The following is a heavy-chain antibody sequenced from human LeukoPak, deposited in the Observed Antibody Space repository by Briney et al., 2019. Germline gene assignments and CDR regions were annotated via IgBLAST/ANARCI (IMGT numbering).Heavy chain of an antibody. CDR3: ARDPSGYYDGSGYYSNDY. CDR1: GGTFSSYA. V-gene: IGHV1-69*04. Sequence: SVKVSCKASGGTFSSYAISWVRQAPGQGLEWMGRIIPILGIANYAQKFQGRVTITADKSTSTAYMELSSLRSEDTAVYYCARDPSGYYDGSGYYSNDYWGQGTLVTVSS. D-gene: IGHD3-22*01. CDR2: IIPILGIA. J-gene: IGHJ4*02.